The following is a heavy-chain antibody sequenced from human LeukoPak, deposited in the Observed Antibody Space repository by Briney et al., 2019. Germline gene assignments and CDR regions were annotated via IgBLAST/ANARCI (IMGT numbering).Heavy chain of an antibody. J-gene: IGHJ4*02. CDR2: IYYSGST. CDR1: GGSISSSSYY. CDR3: ARGTTTYYFDY. V-gene: IGHV4-39*07. D-gene: IGHD1-7*01. Sequence: SETLSLTCTVSGGSISSSSYYWGWIRQPPGKGLEWIGSIYYSGSTNYNPSLKSRVTISVDTSKNQFSLKLSSVTAADTAVYYCARGTTTYYFDYWGQGTLVTVSS.